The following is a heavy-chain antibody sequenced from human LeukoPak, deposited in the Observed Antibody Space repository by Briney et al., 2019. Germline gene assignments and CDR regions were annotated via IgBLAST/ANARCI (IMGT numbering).Heavy chain of an antibody. D-gene: IGHD3-16*01. Sequence: AASVKVSCKISGGTFGSYGTSWVRQAPGQGLEWMGRTIPIRGMTNYAQKFQGRVTITADTSTSTAYMELSSLTSEDTAVYFCARGPYDGTFYFDSWGQGTLAIVSS. CDR3: ARGPYDGTFYFDS. CDR2: TIPIRGMT. J-gene: IGHJ4*02. CDR1: GGTFGSYG. V-gene: IGHV1-69*04.